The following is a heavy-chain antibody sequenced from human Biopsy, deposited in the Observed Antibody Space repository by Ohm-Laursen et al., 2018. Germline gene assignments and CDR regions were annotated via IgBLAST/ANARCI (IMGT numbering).Heavy chain of an antibody. Sequence: SDTLSLTCTVSGDSVSRGSVYWTWIRWPPGQGLEYIGYIYDRGSTANYNPSLESRVNMSVDMPKNQFSLKLSSVTAADTAIYYCARGMRSSGWPYFDSWGQGTLVTVSS. D-gene: IGHD6-19*01. V-gene: IGHV4-61*01. CDR2: IYDRGSTA. CDR1: GDSVSRGSVY. CDR3: ARGMRSSGWPYFDS. J-gene: IGHJ4*02.